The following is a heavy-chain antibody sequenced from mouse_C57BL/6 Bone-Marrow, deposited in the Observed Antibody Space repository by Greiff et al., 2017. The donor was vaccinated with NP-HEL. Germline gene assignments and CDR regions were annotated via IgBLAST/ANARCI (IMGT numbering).Heavy chain of an antibody. CDR2: IRSKSNNYAT. CDR1: GFSFNTYA. Sequence: EVKLMESGGGLVQPKGSLKLSCAASGFSFNTYAMNWVRQAPGKGLEWVARIRSKSNNYATYYADSVKDRFTISRDDSESMLYLQMNNLKTEDTAMYYCVRRDKGTGLLRHWYFDVWGTGTTVTVSS. D-gene: IGHD1-2*01. V-gene: IGHV10-1*01. J-gene: IGHJ1*03. CDR3: VRRDKGTGLLRHWYFDV.